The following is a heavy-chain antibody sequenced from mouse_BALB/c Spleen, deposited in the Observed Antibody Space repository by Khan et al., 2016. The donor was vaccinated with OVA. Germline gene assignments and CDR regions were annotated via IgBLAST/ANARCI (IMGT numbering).Heavy chain of an antibody. V-gene: IGHV3-2*02. CDR1: GYSITSDYA. D-gene: IGHD1-1*01. CDR2: IRYSGRT. Sequence: EVQLQESGPGLVKPSQSLSLTCTVTGYSITSDYAWNWIRQFPGNKLEWMGYIRYSGRTSYNPSLKSRISITRDTSKNQFFLQLNSVTTEDTATYYCARSVTITTVVATDFDYWGQGTTLPVSS. CDR3: ARSVTITTVVATDFDY. J-gene: IGHJ2*01.